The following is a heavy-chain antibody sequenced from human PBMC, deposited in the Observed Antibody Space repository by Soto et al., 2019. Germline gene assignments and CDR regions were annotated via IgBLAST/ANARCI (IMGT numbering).Heavy chain of an antibody. CDR1: GGTFSSYA. J-gene: IGHJ4*02. CDR3: ARAAKVTTASGYYFDY. Sequence: QVQLVQSGAEVKKPGSSVKVSCKASGGTFSSYAISWVRQAPGQGLEWMGGIIPIFGTANYAQKFQGRVTITADKSTSTAYMELSSLRSEGTAVYYCARAAKVTTASGYYFDYWGQGTLVTVSS. CDR2: IIPIFGTA. V-gene: IGHV1-69*06. D-gene: IGHD2-21*02.